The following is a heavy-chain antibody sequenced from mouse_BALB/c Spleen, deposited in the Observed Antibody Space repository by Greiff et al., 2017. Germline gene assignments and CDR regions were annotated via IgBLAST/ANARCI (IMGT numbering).Heavy chain of an antibody. V-gene: IGHV5-12-2*01. Sequence: EVMLVESGGGLVQPGGSLKLSCAASGFTFSSYTMSWVRQTPEKRLEWVAYISNGGGSTYYPDTVKGRFTISRDNAKNTLYLQMSSLKSEDTAMYYCARHGLLRRYAMDYWGQGTSVTVSS. CDR1: GFTFSSYT. D-gene: IGHD2-3*01. CDR2: ISNGGGST. J-gene: IGHJ4*01. CDR3: ARHGLLRRYAMDY.